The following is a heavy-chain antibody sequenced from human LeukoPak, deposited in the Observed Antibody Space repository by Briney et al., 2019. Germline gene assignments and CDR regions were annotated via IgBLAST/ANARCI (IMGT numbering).Heavy chain of an antibody. CDR2: ISSSSSYI. D-gene: IGHD2-15*01. CDR3: VRGYCSGGTCYLDY. V-gene: IGHV3-21*01. J-gene: IGHJ4*02. CDR1: GFSFSNYN. Sequence: GGSLGLSCAASGFSFSNYNMNWVRQAPGRGLEWVSSISSSSSYIYYADSLKGRFTISRDNAKNSLYLQVNSLRAEDTAVYFCVRGYCSGGTCYLDYWGQGTLVTVSS.